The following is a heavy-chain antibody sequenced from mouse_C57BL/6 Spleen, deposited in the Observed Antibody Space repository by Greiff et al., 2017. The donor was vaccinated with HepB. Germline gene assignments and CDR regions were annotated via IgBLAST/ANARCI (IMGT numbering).Heavy chain of an antibody. D-gene: IGHD2-2*01. CDR1: GFNIKNTY. V-gene: IGHV14-3*01. Sequence: EVQLQQSVAELVRPGASVKLSCTASGFNIKNTYIHWVKQRPEQGLEWIGRIDPANGNTKYAPKFQGKATITADTSSNTAYLQLSSLTSEDTAIYYCARGEMVTMGNAMDYWGQGTSVTVSS. J-gene: IGHJ4*01. CDR2: IDPANGNT. CDR3: ARGEMVTMGNAMDY.